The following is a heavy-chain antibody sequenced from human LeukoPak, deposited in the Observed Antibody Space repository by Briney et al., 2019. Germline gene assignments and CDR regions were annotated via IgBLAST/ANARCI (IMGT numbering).Heavy chain of an antibody. CDR1: GGSISSYY. CDR3: ARDQGYSSSWYYY. D-gene: IGHD6-13*01. CDR2: IYYSGST. Sequence: SETLSLTCTVSGGSISSYYWSWIRQPPGKGLEWIGYIYYSGSTNYNPSLKSRATISVDTSKNQFSLKLSSVTAADTAVYYCARDQGYSSSWYYYWGQGTLVTVSS. J-gene: IGHJ4*02. V-gene: IGHV4-59*01.